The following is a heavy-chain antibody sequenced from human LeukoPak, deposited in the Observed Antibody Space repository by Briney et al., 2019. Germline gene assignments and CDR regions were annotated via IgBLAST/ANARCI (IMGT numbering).Heavy chain of an antibody. D-gene: IGHD3-10*01. V-gene: IGHV4-34*01. CDR2: TNHSGST. J-gene: IGHJ1*01. Sequence: SETLSLTVAVNGGSFSGYYWSWIRQPPGKGLDWIGETNHSGSTNYNPSLKSRVTISVDTSKNQFSLKLSSVTAADTAVYYCARDRNYYGSGSYPRAGYFQHWGQGTLVTVSS. CDR1: GGSFSGYY. CDR3: ARDRNYYGSGSYPRAGYFQH.